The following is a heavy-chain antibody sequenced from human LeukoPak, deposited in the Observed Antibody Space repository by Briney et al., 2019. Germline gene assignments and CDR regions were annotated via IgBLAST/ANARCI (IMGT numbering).Heavy chain of an antibody. CDR1: GGSISSVGYY. CDR2: TYYSGST. V-gene: IGHV4-31*02. CDR3: ARGVLGHCSSTSCPKHYYFDY. Sequence: PSQTLSLTCNVSGGSISSVGYYWSWIRQHPEKGLEWIGYTYYSGSTYYNPSLKSRVTISVDTSKNQFSLKLSSLTAADTAVYYCARGVLGHCSSTSCPKHYYFDYWGQGTLVTVSS. D-gene: IGHD2-2*01. J-gene: IGHJ4*02.